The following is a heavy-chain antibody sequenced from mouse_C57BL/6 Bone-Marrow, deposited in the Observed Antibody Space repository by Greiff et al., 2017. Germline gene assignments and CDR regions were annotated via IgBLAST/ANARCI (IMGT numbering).Heavy chain of an antibody. CDR3: ARGDGWYFDY. CDR1: GYTFTSYW. CDR2: IYPSDSDT. V-gene: IGHV1-61*01. J-gene: IGHJ2*01. D-gene: IGHD1-1*02. Sequence: QVQLQQSGAELVRPGSSVKLSCKASGYTFTSYWMDWVKQRPGQGLEWIGKIYPSDSDTNYNQKFKDKATLTVDKSSSTAYMQLSSLTSEDSAVYYCARGDGWYFDYGGQGPTLTVSS.